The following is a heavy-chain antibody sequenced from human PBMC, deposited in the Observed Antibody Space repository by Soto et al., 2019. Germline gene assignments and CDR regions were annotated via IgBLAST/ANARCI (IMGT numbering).Heavy chain of an antibody. V-gene: IGHV4-31*03. J-gene: IGHJ4*01. CDR1: GDSVSSGGYY. CDR2: IYYSGST. CDR3: GTGNAWGFLLAY. D-gene: IGHD7-27*01. Sequence: KPSETLSLTCTVSGDSVSSGGYYWSWIRQHPVTGLEWIGYIYYSGSTYYNPSLRGRVTISLATSEHHFSLSLSPVTAADTAVYYCGTGNAWGFLLAYWGRGTMVTVSS.